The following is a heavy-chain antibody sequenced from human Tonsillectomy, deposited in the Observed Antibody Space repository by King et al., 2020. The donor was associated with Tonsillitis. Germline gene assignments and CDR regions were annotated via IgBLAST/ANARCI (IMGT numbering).Heavy chain of an antibody. CDR2: IYTSGGT. V-gene: IGHV4-61*02. CDR3: ARALWSGYLDAFDI. CDR1: GGSISSGSYY. J-gene: IGHJ3*02. Sequence: VQLQESGPGLVKPSQTLSLTFTVSGGSISSGSYYWNWIRQPPGKGLEWIGGIYTSGGTNYNPSPQSRVTMSVDKSKNQFSLKLSSVTAADTAVYYCARALWSGYLDAFDIWGQGTMVTVSS. D-gene: IGHD3-3*01.